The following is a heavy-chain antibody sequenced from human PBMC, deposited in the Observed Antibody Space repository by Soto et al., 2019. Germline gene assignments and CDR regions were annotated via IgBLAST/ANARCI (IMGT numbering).Heavy chain of an antibody. V-gene: IGHV4-39*01. J-gene: IGHJ4*02. CDR2: IYYSGST. CDR3: ARQSYDILTGYYMYFDY. CDR1: GGSISSSSYY. Sequence: PSETLSLTCTVSGGSISSSSYYWGWIRQPPGKGLEWIGSIYYSGSTYYNPSLKSRVTISVDTSKNQFSLKLSSVTAADTAVYYCARQSYDILTGYYMYFDYWGQGTLVTVSS. D-gene: IGHD3-9*01.